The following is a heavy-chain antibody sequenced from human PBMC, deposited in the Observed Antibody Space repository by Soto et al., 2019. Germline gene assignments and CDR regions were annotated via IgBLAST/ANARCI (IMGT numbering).Heavy chain of an antibody. V-gene: IGHV3-23*01. D-gene: IGHD2-2*01. CDR1: GFTFGSYS. Sequence: VGSLRLSWAASGFTFGSYSMNWVRQAPGEGREWFSVMSNSGGETYYADSVKDRFTISRDNFQNTLYLQLSSLRADDTAVYYCAKAALRTSCLYYFDFWGQGTMGIVYS. CDR3: AKAALRTSCLYYFDF. CDR2: MSNSGGET. J-gene: IGHJ4*02.